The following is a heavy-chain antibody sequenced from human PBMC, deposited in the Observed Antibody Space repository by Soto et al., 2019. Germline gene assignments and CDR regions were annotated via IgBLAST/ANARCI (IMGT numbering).Heavy chain of an antibody. J-gene: IGHJ6*02. D-gene: IGHD3-3*01. V-gene: IGHV1-69*13. CDR3: ARLGTIFGVVSYYYYYGMDV. CDR2: IIPIFGTA. CDR1: GGTFSSYA. Sequence: ASVKVSCKASGGTFSSYAISWVRQAPGQGLEWMGGIIPIFGTANYAQKFQGRVTITADESTSTAYMELSSLRSEDTAVYYCARLGTIFGVVSYYYYYGMDVWGQGTTVTVSS.